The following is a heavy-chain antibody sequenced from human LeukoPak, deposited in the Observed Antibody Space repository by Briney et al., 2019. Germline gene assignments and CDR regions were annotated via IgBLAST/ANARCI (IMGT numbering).Heavy chain of an antibody. CDR1: GFTFSSYG. Sequence: GGSLRLSCAASGFTFSSYGMHWVRQAPGKGLEWVAVIWYDGSNKYYADSVKGRFTISRDNSKNTLYLQMNSLRAEDTAVYYCARVAVVDDNSGYYWEVFDYWGQGTLVTVSS. V-gene: IGHV3-33*01. CDR3: ARVAVVDDNSGYYWEVFDY. D-gene: IGHD3-22*01. CDR2: IWYDGSNK. J-gene: IGHJ4*02.